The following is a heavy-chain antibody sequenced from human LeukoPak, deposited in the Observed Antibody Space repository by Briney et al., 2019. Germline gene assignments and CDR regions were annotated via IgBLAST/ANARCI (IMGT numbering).Heavy chain of an antibody. CDR2: IYHSGSS. CDR1: GGSISSYY. Sequence: SETLSLTCTVSGGSISSYYWSWIRQPPGKGLEWIGYIYHSGSSNYNPSLKSRVTVSVDTSKNQFSLNLSSVAAADTAMYYCAREGSGSHYFDYWGQGTLVTVSS. V-gene: IGHV4-59*01. J-gene: IGHJ4*02. D-gene: IGHD1-26*01. CDR3: AREGSGSHYFDY.